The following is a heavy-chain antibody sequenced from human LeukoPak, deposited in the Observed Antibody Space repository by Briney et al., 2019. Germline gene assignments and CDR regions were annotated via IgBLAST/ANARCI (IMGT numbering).Heavy chain of an antibody. CDR2: IYSGGST. CDR3: ARATLDN. CDR1: GVSFNDYY. V-gene: IGHV3-53*01. Sequence: PSSETLSLTCAVSGVSFNDYYWSWVRQTPGKGLEWVSVIYSGGSTKYADSVKARFTISRDISKNTVYLQMNSLRVDDTAVYYCARATLDNWGQGTLVTVSS. J-gene: IGHJ4*02.